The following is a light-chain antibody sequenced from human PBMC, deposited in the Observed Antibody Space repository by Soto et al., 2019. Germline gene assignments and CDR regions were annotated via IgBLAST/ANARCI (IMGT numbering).Light chain of an antibody. J-gene: IGKJ1*01. CDR2: RAS. Sequence: EIVMTQSPPTLSVSPGERATLSCRASQSISTNVAWFQQKPGQAPSLLIFRASIRASGVPARFSGSGSGTEFTLTISSLQSEDFAVYYCQQRTDRPPWTFGQGTKVDI. CDR3: QQRTDRPPWT. V-gene: IGKV3-15*01. CDR1: QSISTN.